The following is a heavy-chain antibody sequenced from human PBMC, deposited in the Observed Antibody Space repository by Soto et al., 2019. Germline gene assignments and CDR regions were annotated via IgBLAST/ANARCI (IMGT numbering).Heavy chain of an antibody. CDR3: ACKPPEPGINYYYYMDV. CDR2: ISSSGSTI. V-gene: IGHV3-11*01. Sequence: PGGSLILSCAASGFTFSDYYMSWIRQAPGKGLEWVSYISSSGSTIYYADSVKGRFTISRDNAKNSLYLQMNSLRAEDTAVYYCACKPPEPGINYYYYMDVWGKGTTVTVSS. CDR1: GFTFSDYY. J-gene: IGHJ6*03. D-gene: IGHD1-1*01.